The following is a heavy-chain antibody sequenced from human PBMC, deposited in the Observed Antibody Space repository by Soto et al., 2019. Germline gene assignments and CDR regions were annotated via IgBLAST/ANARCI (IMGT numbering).Heavy chain of an antibody. CDR2: ISGYSAKT. Sequence: QVQLVQSGGEVKNPGASVKVSCKASGYAFNSRYINWVRQAPGQGLEWMGWISGYSAKTNYAQNLQGRVTMTIDTATNTAYMEQRSLTSDDTAVYYCARGGQWDFLSDYWGQGNLVTVSS. CDR3: ARGGQWDFLSDY. D-gene: IGHD1-26*01. V-gene: IGHV1-18*01. CDR1: GYAFNSRY. J-gene: IGHJ4*02.